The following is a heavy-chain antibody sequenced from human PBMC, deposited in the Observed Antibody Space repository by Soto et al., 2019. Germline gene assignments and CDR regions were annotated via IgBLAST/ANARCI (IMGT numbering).Heavy chain of an antibody. J-gene: IGHJ4*02. Sequence: EVQLLESGGGLVQPGGSLRLSCAASGFTFSSYAMSWVRQAPGKGLEWVSAISGSGGSTYYADSVKGRFTISRDNSKNTLYLQMNSLRAEDTAVYYCAKGGDIVVVPAAIFFDYWGQGTLVTVSS. D-gene: IGHD2-2*02. CDR1: GFTFSSYA. V-gene: IGHV3-23*01. CDR2: ISGSGGST. CDR3: AKGGDIVVVPAAIFFDY.